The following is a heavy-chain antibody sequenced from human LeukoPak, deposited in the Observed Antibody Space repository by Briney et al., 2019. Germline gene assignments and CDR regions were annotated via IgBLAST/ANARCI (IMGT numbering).Heavy chain of an antibody. Sequence: GASVKVSCKASGYTFTSYGISWVRQAPGQGLEWMGWISAYNGNTNYAQKLQGRVTMTTDTSTSTPYMELRSLRSEDTAVYYCARAPKTIFGVVIISTGMDVWGQGTTVTVSS. CDR2: ISAYNGNT. J-gene: IGHJ6*02. V-gene: IGHV1-18*01. CDR1: GYTFTSYG. D-gene: IGHD3-3*01. CDR3: ARAPKTIFGVVIISTGMDV.